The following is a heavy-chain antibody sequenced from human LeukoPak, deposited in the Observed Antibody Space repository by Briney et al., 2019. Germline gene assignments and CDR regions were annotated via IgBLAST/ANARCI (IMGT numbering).Heavy chain of an antibody. CDR2: IYYSGST. V-gene: IGHV4-39*07. CDR3: ARQGNRIQNYYGMDA. J-gene: IGHJ6*02. Sequence: SETLSLTCTVSGGSISSSSYYWGWIRQPPGKGLEWIGSIYYSGSTYYNPSLKSRVTISVDTSKNQFSLKLSSVTAADTAVYYCARQGNRIQNYYGMDAWGQGTTVTVSS. D-gene: IGHD5-18*01. CDR1: GGSISSSSYY.